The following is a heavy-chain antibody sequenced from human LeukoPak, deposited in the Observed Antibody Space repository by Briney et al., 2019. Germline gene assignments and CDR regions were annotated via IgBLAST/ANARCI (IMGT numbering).Heavy chain of an antibody. D-gene: IGHD2-2*01. CDR1: GGSISSSSYY. CDR2: IYYSGST. Sequence: SETLSLTCTVSGGSISSSSYYWGWIRQPPGKGLEWIGSIYYSGSTYYNPSLKSRVTISVDTSKNQFSLKLSSVTAADTAVYYCARDPATPSANNWFDPWGQGTVVTVSS. V-gene: IGHV4-39*07. J-gene: IGHJ5*02. CDR3: ARDPATPSANNWFDP.